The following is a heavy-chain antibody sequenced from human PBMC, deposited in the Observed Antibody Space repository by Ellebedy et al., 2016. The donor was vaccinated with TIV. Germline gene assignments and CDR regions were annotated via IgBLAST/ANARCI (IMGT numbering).Heavy chain of an antibody. J-gene: IGHJ6*02. CDR2: INTGNGNT. CDR3: ASHRSGIVLVPAHYGMDV. V-gene: IGHV1-3*04. D-gene: IGHD2-2*01. Sequence: ASVKVSCXASGHTFTAYGIHWVRQAPGQRLEWMGWINTGNGNTKYSQRFQDRLSITTDYMDLRSLIVEDTAVYYCASHRSGIVLVPAHYGMDVWGHGTTVTVSS. CDR1: GHTFTAYG.